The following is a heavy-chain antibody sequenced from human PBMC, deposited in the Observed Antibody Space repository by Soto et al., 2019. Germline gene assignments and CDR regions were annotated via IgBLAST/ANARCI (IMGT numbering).Heavy chain of an antibody. D-gene: IGHD4-17*01. CDR3: AGDKADYVDYDGYYYGMDV. V-gene: IGHV4-30-4*01. CDR2: IYYSGST. Sequence: QVQLQESGPGLVKPSQTLSLTCTVSGGSISSGDYYWSWIRQPPGKGLEWIGYIYYSGSTYYNPSLKSRVTISVDTSKNQFSLKLSSVTAADTAVYYCAGDKADYVDYDGYYYGMDVWGQGTTVTVSS. CDR1: GGSISSGDYY. J-gene: IGHJ6*02.